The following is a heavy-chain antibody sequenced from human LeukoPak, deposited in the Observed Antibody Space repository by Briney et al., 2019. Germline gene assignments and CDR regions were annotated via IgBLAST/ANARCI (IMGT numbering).Heavy chain of an antibody. V-gene: IGHV1-2*02. D-gene: IGHD3-10*01. CDR1: GYTFTGYY. CDR3: AIHGVELEGLH. J-gene: IGHJ4*02. CDR2: INPNSSGT. Sequence: ASVKVSCKASGYTFTGYYMHWVRQAPGQGLEWMGWINPNSSGTNYAQKFQGRVTMTRYTSISTAYMELSRLKSADEALYYCAIHGVELEGLHWGQGTLVTVSS.